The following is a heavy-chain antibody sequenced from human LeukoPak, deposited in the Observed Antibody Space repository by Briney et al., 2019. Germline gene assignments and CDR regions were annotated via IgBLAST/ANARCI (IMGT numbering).Heavy chain of an antibody. CDR3: ARSHYDSSGYYYYYYYGMDV. Sequence: PGGSLRLSCAASGFTFSSYAMSWVRQAPGKGLEWVSAISGSGGSTYYADSVKGRFTISRDNAKNSLYLQMNSLRAEDTAVYYCARSHYDSSGYYYYYYYGMDVWGQGTTVTVSS. J-gene: IGHJ6*02. CDR2: ISGSGGST. D-gene: IGHD3-22*01. CDR1: GFTFSSYA. V-gene: IGHV3-23*01.